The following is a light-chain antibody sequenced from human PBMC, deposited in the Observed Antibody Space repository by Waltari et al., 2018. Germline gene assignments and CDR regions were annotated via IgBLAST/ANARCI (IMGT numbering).Light chain of an antibody. CDR2: LTQ. V-gene: IGLV1-47*01. Sequence: QSVLTQPPSASGTPGQSVTISCSGSISNIGTHYVYWYQQPPGTAPKLLIYLTQQRPSGVPDRFSASKSGTSASLAISGLRFEDEADYYCATRDEGPTVVFGGGTKLTVL. CDR1: ISNIGTHY. J-gene: IGLJ2*01. CDR3: ATRDEGPTVV.